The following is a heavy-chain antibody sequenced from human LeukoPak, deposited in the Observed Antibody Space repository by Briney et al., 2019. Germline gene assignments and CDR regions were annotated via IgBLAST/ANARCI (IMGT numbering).Heavy chain of an antibody. V-gene: IGHV4-59*01. J-gene: IGHJ6*03. Sequence: SETLSLTCTVSGGSISSYYWSWIRQPPGKGLEWIGYIYYSGSTNYNPSLKSRVTISVDTSKTQFSLKLSSVTAADTAVYYCARGRWSYGDYSAYYYYYMDVWGKGTTVTISS. CDR1: GGSISSYY. D-gene: IGHD4-17*01. CDR3: ARGRWSYGDYSAYYYYYMDV. CDR2: IYYSGST.